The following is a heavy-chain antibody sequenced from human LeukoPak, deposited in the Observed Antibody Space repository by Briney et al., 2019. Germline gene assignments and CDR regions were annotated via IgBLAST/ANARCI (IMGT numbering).Heavy chain of an antibody. D-gene: IGHD6-13*01. CDR1: RASISDNY. J-gene: IGHJ4*02. CDR2: TYTGGDT. CDR3: TIGGASGSLAH. V-gene: IGHV4-4*07. Sequence: SETLSLTCTVSRASISDNYWSWSRQPAGKALEWIGRTYTGGDTNYNPSLKSRASVSVDTSKNQFYLSLRYVTAADTAVYYCTIGGASGSLAHWGPGTLVTVSS.